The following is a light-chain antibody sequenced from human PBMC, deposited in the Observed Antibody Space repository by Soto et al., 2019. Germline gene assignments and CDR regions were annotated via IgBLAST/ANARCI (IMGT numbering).Light chain of an antibody. J-gene: IGKJ1*01. CDR2: AAS. CDR1: QSMSTY. Sequence: DIQMTQSPSSLSASVGDRVTITCRASQSMSTYLNWYQQKPGKVPKLLIYAASSLQSGVPSRFSGSGSGTDFTLTISSLQPEDFATYYCQQSYSTPRTFGQGTKVDI. V-gene: IGKV1-39*01. CDR3: QQSYSTPRT.